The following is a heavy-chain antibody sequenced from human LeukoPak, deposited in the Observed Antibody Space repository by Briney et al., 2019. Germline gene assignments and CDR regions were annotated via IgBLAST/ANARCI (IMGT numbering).Heavy chain of an antibody. V-gene: IGHV4-39*01. CDR1: GGSISSRSYY. CDR2: IYYSGST. Sequence: SETLSLTCTVSGGSISSRSYYWGWIRQPPGKGLEWIGSIYYSGSTYYNPSLKSRFTISVDTSKNQFSLKLSSVTAADTAVYYCARHGSKLPLSGYHAFDIWGQGTMVTVSS. CDR3: ARHGSKLPLSGYHAFDI. D-gene: IGHD3-22*01. J-gene: IGHJ3*02.